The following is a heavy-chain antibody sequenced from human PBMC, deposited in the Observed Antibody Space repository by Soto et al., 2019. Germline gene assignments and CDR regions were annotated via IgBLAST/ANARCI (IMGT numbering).Heavy chain of an antibody. D-gene: IGHD6-19*01. CDR3: AIAVAGPTAIAY. CDR2: INGDGSST. J-gene: IGHJ4*02. Sequence: EVQLVESGGGLVQPGASLRLSCVVSGFTISSYWMHWVRQAPGKGLVWVSRINGDGSSTNYADSVKGRFTISRDNAKNTLYLQMSTLRAEVTAVYYCAIAVAGPTAIAYWGQGNQVTVSS. V-gene: IGHV3-74*01. CDR1: GFTISSYW.